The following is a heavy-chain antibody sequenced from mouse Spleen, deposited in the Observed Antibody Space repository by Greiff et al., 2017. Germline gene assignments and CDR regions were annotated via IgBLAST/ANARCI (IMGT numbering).Heavy chain of an antibody. Sequence: VQLKESGPELVKPGASVKIPCKASGYTFTDYNMDWVKQSHGKSLEWIGDINPNNGGTIYNQKFKGKATLTVDKSSSTAYMELRSLTSEDTAVYYCARWDSYYSYEAWFAYWGQGTLVTVSA. CDR3: ARWDSYYSYEAWFAY. J-gene: IGHJ3*01. CDR1: GYTFTDYN. CDR2: INPNNGGT. V-gene: IGHV1-18*01. D-gene: IGHD2-12*01.